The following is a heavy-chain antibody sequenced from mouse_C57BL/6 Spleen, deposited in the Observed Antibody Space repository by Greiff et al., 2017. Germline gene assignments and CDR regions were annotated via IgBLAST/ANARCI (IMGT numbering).Heavy chain of an antibody. J-gene: IGHJ4*01. CDR3: ARQTLITTVVAPYYAMDY. V-gene: IGHV1-18*01. D-gene: IGHD1-1*01. CDR2: INPNNGGT. CDR1: GYTFTDYN. Sequence: EVQLQESGPELVKPGASVKIPCKASGYTFTDYNMDWVKQSHGKSLEWIGDINPNNGGTIYNQKFKGKATLTVDKSSSTAYMELRSLTSEDTAVYYCARQTLITTVVAPYYAMDYWGQGTSVTVSS.